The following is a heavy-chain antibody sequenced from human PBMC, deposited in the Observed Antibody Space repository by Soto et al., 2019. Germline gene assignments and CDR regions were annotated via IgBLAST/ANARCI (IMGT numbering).Heavy chain of an antibody. D-gene: IGHD3-3*01. CDR2: INHNSVG. CDR3: ARDDQWSFDY. Sequence: PGGSLRLSCAASGFSFSDYTMNWVRQAPGKGLEWLSWINHNSVGVYADSVKGRFTTSRDNAKNSVYLQMSSLRDEDTAVYYCARDDQWSFDYWGQGALVTVSS. J-gene: IGHJ4*02. CDR1: GFSFSDYT. V-gene: IGHV3-48*02.